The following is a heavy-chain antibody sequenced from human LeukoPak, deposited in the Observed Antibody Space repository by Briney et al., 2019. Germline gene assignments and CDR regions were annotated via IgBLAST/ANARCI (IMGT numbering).Heavy chain of an antibody. CDR2: INPNSGGT. Sequence: ASVKVSCKASGGTFSSYAISWVRQAPGQGLEWMGWINPNSGGTNYAQKFQGRVTMTRDTSISTAYMELSRLRSDDTAVYYCARDTAPGGYYYYGMDVWGQGTTVTVSS. CDR3: ARDTAPGGYYYYGMDV. J-gene: IGHJ6*02. V-gene: IGHV1-2*02. CDR1: GGTFSSYA. D-gene: IGHD3-10*01.